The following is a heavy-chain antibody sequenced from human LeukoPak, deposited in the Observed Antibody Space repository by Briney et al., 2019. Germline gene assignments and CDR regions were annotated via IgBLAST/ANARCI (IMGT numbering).Heavy chain of an antibody. CDR2: ISASGGSI. CDR1: GFTFSSYG. Sequence: PGGSLRLSCAASGFTFSSYGMSWVRQAPGKGLEWVSGISASGGSIYYADSVKGRFTISRDNSKNTLYLQMNSLRAEDTAVYYCAKGGYSGYDYVDYWGQGTLVTVSS. D-gene: IGHD5-12*01. CDR3: AKGGYSGYDYVDY. J-gene: IGHJ4*02. V-gene: IGHV3-23*01.